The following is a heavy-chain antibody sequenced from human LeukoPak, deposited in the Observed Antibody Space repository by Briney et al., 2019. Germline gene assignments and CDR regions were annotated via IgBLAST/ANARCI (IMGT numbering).Heavy chain of an antibody. D-gene: IGHD1-26*01. J-gene: IGHJ4*02. V-gene: IGHV4-34*08. CDR3: VIFIMGTTTTDY. Sequence: GSLRLSCAASGFTFSSHWMHWIRQPPGKGLEWIGEIDHSGNTKYNPSLKNRLTISVDTSKNQFSLNLSSVTATAVYYCVIFIMGTTTTDYWGQGTLVTVSS. CDR2: IDHSGNT. CDR1: GFTFSSHW.